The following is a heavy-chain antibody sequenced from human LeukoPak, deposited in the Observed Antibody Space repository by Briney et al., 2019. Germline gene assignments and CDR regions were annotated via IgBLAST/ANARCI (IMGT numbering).Heavy chain of an antibody. V-gene: IGHV4-31*03. CDR1: GGSISSGGYY. D-gene: IGHD3-10*01. CDR2: IYYSGST. Sequence: SETLSLTCTVSGGSISSGGYYWSWIRQHPGKGLEWIGYIYYSGSTYYNPSLKSRVTISVDTSKNQFSLKLSSVTAADTAVYYCAREGPVYGSGSYYSFDYWGQGTLVTVSS. J-gene: IGHJ4*02. CDR3: AREGPVYGSGSYYSFDY.